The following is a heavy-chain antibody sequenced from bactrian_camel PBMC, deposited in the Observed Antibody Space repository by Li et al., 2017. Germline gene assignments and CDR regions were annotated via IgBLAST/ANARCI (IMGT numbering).Heavy chain of an antibody. CDR1: GYTYQIYC. CDR3: ATWTGNY. Sequence: HVQLVESGGGSVQAGGSLRLSCAESGYTYQIYCVGWFRQAPGKEREEVAAITSAGGTSYADSVKGRFTISTDNAKTTMYLQMNSLKSEDAAMYYCATWTGNYWGQGTQVTVS. D-gene: IGHD6*01. CDR2: ITSAGGT. V-gene: IGHV3S53*01. J-gene: IGHJ4*01.